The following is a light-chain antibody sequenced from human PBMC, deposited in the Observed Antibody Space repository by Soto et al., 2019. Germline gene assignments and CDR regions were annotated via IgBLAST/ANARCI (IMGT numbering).Light chain of an antibody. CDR2: GAS. Sequence: EIVLTQSPGTLSLSPRERATLSCRASQSVSRNYLAWYQQKPGQAPRLLIYGASSRATGIPDRFSGSGSGTDFTLTISRLEPEDFAVYYCQQYGSSPKLTFGGGTKVDIK. CDR3: QQYGSSPKLT. V-gene: IGKV3-20*01. CDR1: QSVSRNY. J-gene: IGKJ4*01.